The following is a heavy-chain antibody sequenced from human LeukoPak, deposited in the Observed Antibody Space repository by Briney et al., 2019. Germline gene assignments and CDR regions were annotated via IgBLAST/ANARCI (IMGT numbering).Heavy chain of an antibody. CDR1: GYTFTSYD. D-gene: IGHD6-19*01. CDR2: MNPNSGNT. CDR3: ARGCSSGWYTDLGYYYYYMDV. J-gene: IGHJ6*03. V-gene: IGHV1-8*01. Sequence: ASVKVSCKASGYTFTSYDINWVRQATGQGLEWMGWMNPNSGNTGYAQKFQGRVTMTRNTSISTAYMELSSLRSEDTAVYYCARGCSSGWYTDLGYYYYYMDVWGKGTTVTVSS.